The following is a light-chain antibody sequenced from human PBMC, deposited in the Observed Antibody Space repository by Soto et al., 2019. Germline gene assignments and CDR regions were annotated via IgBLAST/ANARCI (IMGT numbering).Light chain of an antibody. CDR1: SSDVDVYTS. CDR2: DVS. Sequence: QLVLTQPASVSGSPGQSITISCTGTSSDVDVYTSVSWYQQHPGKAPKLMIYDVSTRPSGVSDRFSGSKSGNTASLTISGLQADDEADYYCSSYTGTNKEFFGGGTKVTVL. V-gene: IGLV2-14*03. J-gene: IGLJ2*01. CDR3: SSYTGTNKEF.